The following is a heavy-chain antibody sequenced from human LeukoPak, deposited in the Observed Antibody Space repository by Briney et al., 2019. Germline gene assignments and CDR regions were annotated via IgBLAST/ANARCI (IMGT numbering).Heavy chain of an antibody. CDR1: GFTVSSNY. J-gene: IGHJ3*02. D-gene: IGHD2-2*01. CDR3: ARWARYCSSTSCPQARRTPHYDDAFDI. Sequence: PGGSLRLSCAASGFTVSSNYMSWVRQAPGKGLEWVSVIYSGGSTYYADSVKGRFTISRHNSKNTLHLQMNSLRAEDTAVYYCARWARYCSSTSCPQARRTPHYDDAFDIWGQGTMVTVSS. CDR2: IYSGGST. V-gene: IGHV3-53*04.